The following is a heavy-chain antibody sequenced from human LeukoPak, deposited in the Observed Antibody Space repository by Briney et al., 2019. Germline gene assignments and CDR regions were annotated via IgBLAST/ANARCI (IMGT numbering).Heavy chain of an antibody. J-gene: IGHJ6*02. V-gene: IGHV3-7*01. D-gene: IGHD6-13*01. CDR2: IKQDGDEK. CDR3: ARVRSSWYEDYYYGMDV. Sequence: GGSLRLSCAASGFTFSSYWMSWVRQAPGEGREWVANIKQDGDEKYYVDSVKGRFTISRDNAKNSLYLQMNSLRAEDTAVYYCARVRSSWYEDYYYGMDVWGQGTTVTVSS. CDR1: GFTFSSYW.